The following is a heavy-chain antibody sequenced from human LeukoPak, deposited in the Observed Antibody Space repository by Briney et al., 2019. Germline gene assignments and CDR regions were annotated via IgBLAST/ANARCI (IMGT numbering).Heavy chain of an antibody. Sequence: GGSLRLSCAASGFTFSSYSMNWVRQAPGKGLEWVSSISGSRSYIYHADSLKGRFTISRDNAKNSLYLQMNSLGAEDTAVYYCARSRRDGYNYDFDYWGQGTLVTVSS. V-gene: IGHV3-21*01. CDR3: ARSRRDGYNYDFDY. D-gene: IGHD5-24*01. CDR1: GFTFSSYS. J-gene: IGHJ4*02. CDR2: ISGSRSYI.